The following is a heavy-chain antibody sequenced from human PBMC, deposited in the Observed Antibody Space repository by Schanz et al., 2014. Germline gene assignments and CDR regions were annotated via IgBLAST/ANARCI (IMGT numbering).Heavy chain of an antibody. CDR1: GFTFSSHC. CDR2: INSVGSNT. Sequence: VRLVESGGGVVQPGRSLRLSCAASGFTFSSHCMHWVRQDPGKGLVWVARINSVGSNTDYADSVTGRFTISRDNAKNTLYLQMNTLRADDTAVYYCAGVALTGYSSPRDAFDIWGQGTMVTVSS. CDR3: AGVALTGYSSPRDAFDI. D-gene: IGHD5-18*01. V-gene: IGHV3-74*02. J-gene: IGHJ3*02.